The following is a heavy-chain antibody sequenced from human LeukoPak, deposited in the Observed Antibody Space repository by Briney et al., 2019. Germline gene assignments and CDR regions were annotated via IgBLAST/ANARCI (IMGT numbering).Heavy chain of an antibody. CDR3: AKVGYSSGWYFPFDP. V-gene: IGHV3-23*01. CDR1: GFTFSSYA. J-gene: IGHJ5*02. D-gene: IGHD6-19*01. Sequence: QPGGSLRLSCAASGFTFSSYAMSWVRQAPGKGLECVSAISGSGGSTYYADSVKGRFTISRDNSKNTLYLQMNSLRAEDTAVYYCAKVGYSSGWYFPFDPWGQGTLVTVSS. CDR2: ISGSGGST.